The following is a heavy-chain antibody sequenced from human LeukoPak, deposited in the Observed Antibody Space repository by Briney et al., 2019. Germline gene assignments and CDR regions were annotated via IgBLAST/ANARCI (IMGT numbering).Heavy chain of an antibody. CDR3: ARVDLGYCSGGSCYEVLDY. J-gene: IGHJ4*02. CDR1: GGTFSSYA. V-gene: IGHV1-69*05. Sequence: ASVKVSCKASGGTFSSYAISWVRQAPGQGLEWMGGIIPIFGTANYAQKFQGRVTITTDESTSTAYMELSSLRSEVTAVYYCARVDLGYCSGGSCYEVLDYWGQGTLVTVSS. CDR2: IIPIFGTA. D-gene: IGHD2-15*01.